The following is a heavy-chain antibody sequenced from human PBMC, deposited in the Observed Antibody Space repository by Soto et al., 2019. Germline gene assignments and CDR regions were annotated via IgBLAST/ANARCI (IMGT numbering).Heavy chain of an antibody. CDR1: GGCISSSNW. V-gene: IGHV4-4*02. CDR3: ARAGRYYYYGMDV. J-gene: IGHJ6*02. Sequence: SETLSLTCAVSGGCISSSNWWSWVRQPPGKGLEWIGEIYHSGSTNYNPSLKSRVTISVDKSKNQFSLKLSSVTAADTAVYYCARAGRYYYYGMDVWGQGTTVTVSS. D-gene: IGHD1-26*01. CDR2: IYHSGST.